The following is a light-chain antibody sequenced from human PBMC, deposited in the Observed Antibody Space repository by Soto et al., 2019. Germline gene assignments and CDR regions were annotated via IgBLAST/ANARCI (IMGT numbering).Light chain of an antibody. Sequence: DIQMTQSPSTLSASVGDRVTITCRASQNIRNWLAWYQQKPGKAPNPLIYDASSLQTGVPSRFSGSGSGTDFTFTISSLQPEDIATYYCQQFENLPLTFGGGTKVDIK. J-gene: IGKJ4*01. CDR1: QNIRNW. CDR2: DAS. V-gene: IGKV1-33*01. CDR3: QQFENLPLT.